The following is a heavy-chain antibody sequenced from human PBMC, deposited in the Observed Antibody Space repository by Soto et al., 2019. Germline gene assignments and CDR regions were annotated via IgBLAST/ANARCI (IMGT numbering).Heavy chain of an antibody. D-gene: IGHD2-15*01. J-gene: IGHJ4*02. Sequence: EVQLVQSGAEVKKPGESLKISCKGSGYSFSRYWIGWVRQMPGKGLEWMGMIYPGDSDSRYSPSFQGQVTFSADKSISPAYLQWSSLKASDTAMYYCARPQHCSGGSCHSVSYWGQGTQVTVSS. CDR2: IYPGDSDS. CDR3: ARPQHCSGGSCHSVSY. V-gene: IGHV5-51*03. CDR1: GYSFSRYW.